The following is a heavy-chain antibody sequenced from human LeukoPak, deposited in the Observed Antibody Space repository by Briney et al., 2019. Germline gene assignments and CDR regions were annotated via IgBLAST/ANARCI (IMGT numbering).Heavy chain of an antibody. J-gene: IGHJ4*02. CDR1: GYTFTSYA. CDR3: ARDGEYSGSYYDY. D-gene: IGHD1-26*01. CDR2: INAGNGNT. Sequence: ASVKVSCKASGYTFTSYAMNWVRQAPGQGLEWMGWINAGNGNTKYSQKFQGRVTITRDTSASTAYMELSSLRSEDTAVYYCARDGEYSGSYYDYWGQGTLVTVSS. V-gene: IGHV1-3*01.